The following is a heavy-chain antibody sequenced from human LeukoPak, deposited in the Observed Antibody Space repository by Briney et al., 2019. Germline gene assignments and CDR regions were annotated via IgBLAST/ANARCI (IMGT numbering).Heavy chain of an antibody. J-gene: IGHJ4*02. CDR1: GYTFTGYY. D-gene: IGHD6-13*01. CDR2: INPNSGGT. CDR3: ARESIAAAGNPFDY. V-gene: IGHV1-2*02. Sequence: ASVKVSCKASGYTFTGYYMHWVRQAPGQGLEWMGWINPNSGGTNYAQKFQGRVTMTRDTSISTAYMELSRLRSDDTAVYYCARESIAAAGNPFDYWGQGTLVTVSS.